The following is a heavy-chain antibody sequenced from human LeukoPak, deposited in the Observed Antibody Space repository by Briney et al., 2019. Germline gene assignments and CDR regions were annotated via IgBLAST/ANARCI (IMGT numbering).Heavy chain of an antibody. CDR1: GFTFSSYE. D-gene: IGHD6-19*01. CDR3: ARDKYSSGRRADY. J-gene: IGHJ4*02. V-gene: IGHV3-21*01. Sequence: PGGSLRLSCAASGFTFSSYEMNWVRQAPGKGLEWVSSISSSSSYIYYADSVKGRFTISRDNAKNSLYLQMNSLRAEDTAVYYCARDKYSSGRRADYWGQGTLVTVSS. CDR2: ISSSSSYI.